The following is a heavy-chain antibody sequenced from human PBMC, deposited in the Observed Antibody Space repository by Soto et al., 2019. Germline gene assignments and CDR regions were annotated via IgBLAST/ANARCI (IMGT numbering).Heavy chain of an antibody. CDR2: ISGSGGST. CDR1: GFTFSSYA. CDR3: AKGTGYSSGWSDY. J-gene: IGHJ4*02. D-gene: IGHD6-19*01. V-gene: IGHV3-23*01. Sequence: EVQLLESGGGLVQPGESLRLSCVASGFTFSSYAMSWVRQAPGKGLEWVSAISGSGGSTYYADSVKGRFTISRDNSKNTLYLQMDSLTAEDTAVHYSAKGTGYSSGWSDYWGQGTLVTVSS.